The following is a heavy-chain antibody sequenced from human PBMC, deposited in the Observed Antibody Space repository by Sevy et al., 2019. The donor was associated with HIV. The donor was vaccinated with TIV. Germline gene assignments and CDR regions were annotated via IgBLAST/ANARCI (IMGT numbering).Heavy chain of an antibody. CDR2: INPNSGGT. V-gene: IGHV1-2*04. D-gene: IGHD1-1*01. CDR3: ARVPPLIHDGQNY. CDR1: GYTFTGYY. J-gene: IGHJ4*02. Sequence: ASVKVSCKASGYTFTGYYIHWIRQAPGQGLEWMGRINPNSGGTNYAQKFQGWVTMTRETSISTVYMELTRLTSDDTAVYYCARVPPLIHDGQNYWGQGTLVTVSS.